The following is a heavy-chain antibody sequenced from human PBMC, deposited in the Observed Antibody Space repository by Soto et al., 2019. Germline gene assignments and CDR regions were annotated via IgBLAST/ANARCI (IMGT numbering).Heavy chain of an antibody. J-gene: IGHJ3*02. V-gene: IGHV3-30*18. Sequence: SLRLSCAASGFTFSSYGMHWVRQAPGKGLEWVAVISYDGSNKYYADSVKGRFTISRDNSKNTLYLQMNSLRAEDTAVYYCAKDRGYYDFWSGYYTPDAFDIWGQGTMVTVSS. CDR3: AKDRGYYDFWSGYYTPDAFDI. D-gene: IGHD3-3*01. CDR1: GFTFSSYG. CDR2: ISYDGSNK.